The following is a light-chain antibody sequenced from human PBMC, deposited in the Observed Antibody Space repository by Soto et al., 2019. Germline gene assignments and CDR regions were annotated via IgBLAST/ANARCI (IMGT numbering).Light chain of an antibody. V-gene: IGKV3-20*01. CDR1: QSVSNY. J-gene: IGKJ1*01. CDR3: QQYGYSFWT. Sequence: EIVLTQSTATLSLSPGERVTLSCRASQSVSNYLTWYQHKAGQAPRLLIYDASSRATGIPDRFSGSGSGTDYTLTISRREPEDSAVYYCQQYGYSFWTFGQGTKV. CDR2: DAS.